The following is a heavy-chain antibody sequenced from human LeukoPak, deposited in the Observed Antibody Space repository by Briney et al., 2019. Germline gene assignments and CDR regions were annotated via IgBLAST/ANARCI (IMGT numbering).Heavy chain of an antibody. CDR1: GFTFSNYA. Sequence: GGSLRLSCAASGFTFSNYAMSWVRQAPGKGLEWVSVISGSGGSTDCADSVKGRFTISRDNAKNSLYLQMNSLRAEDTAVYYCARDRGTSDWGQGTRVTVSS. D-gene: IGHD1-1*01. CDR2: ISGSGGST. CDR3: ARDRGTSD. V-gene: IGHV3-23*01. J-gene: IGHJ4*02.